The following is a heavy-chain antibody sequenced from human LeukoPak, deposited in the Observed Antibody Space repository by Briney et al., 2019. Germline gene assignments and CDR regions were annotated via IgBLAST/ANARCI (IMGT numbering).Heavy chain of an antibody. Sequence: SGTLSLTCAVSGGSISSSNWWNWVRQPPGKGLEWIGEIFHSGSPNYNPSLKSRVTISVDKSKNQFSLKLYSVTAADTAVYFCARAEFSGRYNSYYYAMDVWGQGTTVTVSS. J-gene: IGHJ6*02. CDR2: IFHSGSP. CDR3: ARAEFSGRYNSYYYAMDV. D-gene: IGHD1-26*01. CDR1: GGSISSSNW. V-gene: IGHV4-4*02.